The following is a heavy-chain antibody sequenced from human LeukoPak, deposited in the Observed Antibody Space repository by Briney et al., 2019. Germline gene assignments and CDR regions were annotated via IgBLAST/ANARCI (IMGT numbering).Heavy chain of an antibody. D-gene: IGHD2-15*01. Sequence: SETLSLTCTVSGGSISSGSYYWSWIRQPAGKGLEWIGRIYTSGSTNYNPSLKSRVTISVDTSKNQFSLKLSSVTAADTAVYYCARDQRGYCSGGSCLRDGMDVWGQGTTVTVSS. CDR1: GGSISSGSYY. CDR2: IYTSGST. CDR3: ARDQRGYCSGGSCLRDGMDV. J-gene: IGHJ6*02. V-gene: IGHV4-61*02.